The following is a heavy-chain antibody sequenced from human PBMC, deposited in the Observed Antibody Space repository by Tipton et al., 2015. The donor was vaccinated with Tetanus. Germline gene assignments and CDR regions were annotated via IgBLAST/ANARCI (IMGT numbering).Heavy chain of an antibody. CDR3: ARGVGVGATCFDY. CDR1: GGSVSSGSYY. D-gene: IGHD1-26*01. CDR2: IYYSGST. Sequence: TLSLTCTVSGGSVSSGSYYWSWIRQPPGKGLEWIGYIYYSGSTNYNPSLKSRVTISVDTSKNQFSLKLSSVTAADTAVFYCARGVGVGATCFDYRGQGTLVTVSS. J-gene: IGHJ4*02. V-gene: IGHV4-61*01.